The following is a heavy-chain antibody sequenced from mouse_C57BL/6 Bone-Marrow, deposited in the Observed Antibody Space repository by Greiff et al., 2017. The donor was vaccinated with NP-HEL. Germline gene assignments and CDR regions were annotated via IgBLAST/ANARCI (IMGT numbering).Heavy chain of an antibody. CDR1: GYTFTSYG. J-gene: IGHJ4*01. Sequence: QVQLQQSGAELARPGASVKLSCKASGYTFTSYGISWVKQRTGQGLEWIGEIYPRSGTTYYNEKFKGKATLTADKSSSTAYMELRSLTSEDSAVYFCASCDLDAMDYWGQGTSVTVSS. CDR2: IYPRSGTT. CDR3: ASCDLDAMDY. V-gene: IGHV1-81*01.